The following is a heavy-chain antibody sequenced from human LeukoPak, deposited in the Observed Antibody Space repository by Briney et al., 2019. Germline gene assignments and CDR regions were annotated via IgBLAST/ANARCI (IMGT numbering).Heavy chain of an antibody. D-gene: IGHD3-22*01. CDR2: INPSGGST. CDR3: ARPDRHYYDSSGYHGPYFQH. CDR1: GYTFTSYY. V-gene: IGHV1-46*01. J-gene: IGHJ1*01. Sequence: GASVKGSCKASGYTFTSYYMHWVRQAPGQGLEWMGIINPSGGSTSYAQKFQGRVTMTRDMSTSTVYMELSSLRSEDTAVYYCARPDRHYYDSSGYHGPYFQHWGQGTLVTVSS.